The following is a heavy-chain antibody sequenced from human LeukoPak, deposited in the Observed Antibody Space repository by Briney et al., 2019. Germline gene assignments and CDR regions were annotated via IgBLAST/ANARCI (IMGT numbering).Heavy chain of an antibody. CDR3: ARGSLPAAAPGEWYYFDY. D-gene: IGHD2-2*01. V-gene: IGHV4-39*01. J-gene: IGHJ4*02. Sequence: PSETLSLTCTVSGGSISSSSYYWGWIRQPPGKGLEWIGSIYYSGSTYYNPSLKSRVTISVDTSKNQFSLKLSSVTAADTAVYYCARGSLPAAAPGEWYYFDYWGQGTLVTVSS. CDR2: IYYSGST. CDR1: GGSISSSSYY.